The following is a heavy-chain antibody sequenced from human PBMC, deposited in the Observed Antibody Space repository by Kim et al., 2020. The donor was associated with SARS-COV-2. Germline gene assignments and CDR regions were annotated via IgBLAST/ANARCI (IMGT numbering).Heavy chain of an antibody. CDR2: INHSGST. Sequence: SETLSLTCAVYGGSFSGYYWSWIRQPPGKGLEWIGEINHSGSTNYNPSLKSRVTISVDTSKNQFSLKLSSVTAADTAVYYCARGIAVAGTTLGYWGQGTLVTVSS. CDR3: ARGIAVAGTTLGY. J-gene: IGHJ4*02. D-gene: IGHD6-19*01. V-gene: IGHV4-34*01. CDR1: GGSFSGYY.